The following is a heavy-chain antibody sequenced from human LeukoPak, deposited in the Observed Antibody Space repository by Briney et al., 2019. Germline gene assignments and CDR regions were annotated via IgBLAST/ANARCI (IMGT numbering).Heavy chain of an antibody. J-gene: IGHJ4*02. CDR2: ISGSGGST. V-gene: IGHV3-23*01. CDR3: AKDPWIQLWSYFGY. D-gene: IGHD5-18*01. CDR1: GFTFSSYA. Sequence: GGSLRLSCAASGFTFSSYAMSWVRQAPGKGLEWVSAISGSGGSTYYADSVKGRFTISRDNSKNTLYLQMNSLRAEDTAVYHCAKDPWIQLWSYFGYWGQGTLVTVSS.